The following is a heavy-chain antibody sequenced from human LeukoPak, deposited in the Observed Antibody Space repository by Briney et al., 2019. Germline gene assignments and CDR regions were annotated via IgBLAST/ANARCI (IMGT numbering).Heavy chain of an antibody. Sequence: SETLSLTCTVSGGSISSYYWSWIRQPAGKGLEWIGRIYTSGSTNYNPSLKSRVTMSVDTSKSQFSLKLSSVTAADTAVYYCASASLKGMLRYFDWLLVNWGQGTLVTVSS. J-gene: IGHJ4*02. D-gene: IGHD3-9*01. CDR1: GGSISSYY. V-gene: IGHV4-4*07. CDR2: IYTSGST. CDR3: ASASLKGMLRYFDWLLVN.